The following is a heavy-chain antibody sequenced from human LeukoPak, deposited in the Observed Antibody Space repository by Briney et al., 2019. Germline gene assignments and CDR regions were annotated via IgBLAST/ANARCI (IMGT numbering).Heavy chain of an antibody. D-gene: IGHD3-10*01. V-gene: IGHV3-23*01. CDR3: AKDFGRNLGGPGY. CDR2: ISNSGIST. Sequence: GGSLRLSCAASGFAFSNYAMAWVRQAPGKGLEWVSGISNSGISTYYADSVKGRFAISRDNSKSTLYLQMNSLRAEDTAVYYCAKDFGRNLGGPGYWGRGTRVTVSS. J-gene: IGHJ4*02. CDR1: GFAFSNYA.